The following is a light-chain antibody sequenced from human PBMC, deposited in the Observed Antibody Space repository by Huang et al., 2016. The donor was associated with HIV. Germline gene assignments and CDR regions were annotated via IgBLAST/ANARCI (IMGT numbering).Light chain of an antibody. CDR1: QSVSSY. J-gene: IGKJ4*01. Sequence: EIVLTQSPATLSLSPGERATLSCRASQSVSSYLAWYQQKPGQAPRLLIYDASNRATGIPARCSGSGSGTDFTLTSSSLEPEDFAVYYCQQRNTWPLTFGGGTKVEIK. CDR2: DAS. V-gene: IGKV3-11*01. CDR3: QQRNTWPLT.